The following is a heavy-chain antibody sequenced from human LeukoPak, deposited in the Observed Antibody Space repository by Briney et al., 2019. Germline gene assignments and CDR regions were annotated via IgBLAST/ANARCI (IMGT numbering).Heavy chain of an antibody. J-gene: IGHJ5*02. Sequence: PGGSLRLSCAASGFTVSNNFVTWVRQAPGKGLEWVSIIHSGGGTDYADSVKGRFTISRDNSKNTVYLQMNSLRAEDTAVYHCARKSLGIAAAGTFFGSWGQGTLVTVSS. CDR3: ARKSLGIAAAGTFFGS. V-gene: IGHV3-53*01. D-gene: IGHD6-13*01. CDR2: IHSGGGT. CDR1: GFTVSNNF.